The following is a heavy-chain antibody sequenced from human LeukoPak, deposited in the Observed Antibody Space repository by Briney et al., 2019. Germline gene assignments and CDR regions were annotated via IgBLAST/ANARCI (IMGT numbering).Heavy chain of an antibody. Sequence: PSETLSLTCTVSGGSIGSYYWSWIRQPPGKGLEWIGYIYYSGTTNYNPSLKSRVTILVDTSKNQFSLKLTSVTAADTAVYYCARDFTYDFWSGYGYWGQGTLVTVSS. CDR3: ARDFTYDFWSGYGY. J-gene: IGHJ4*02. CDR1: GGSIGSYY. CDR2: IYYSGTT. V-gene: IGHV4-59*01. D-gene: IGHD3-3*01.